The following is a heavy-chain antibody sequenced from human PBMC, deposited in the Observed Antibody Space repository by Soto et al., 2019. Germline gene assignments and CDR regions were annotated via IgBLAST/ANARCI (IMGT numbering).Heavy chain of an antibody. Sequence: SETLSLTCTVSGGSISSGGYYWSWIRQHPGKGLEWIGYIYYSGSTYYNPSLKSRVTISVDTSKNQFSLKLSSVTAADTAVYYCARGYYYDSSGYYLDLEGDAFDIWGQGTMVTVSS. V-gene: IGHV4-31*03. D-gene: IGHD3-22*01. J-gene: IGHJ3*02. CDR2: IYYSGST. CDR3: ARGYYYDSSGYYLDLEGDAFDI. CDR1: GGSISSGGYY.